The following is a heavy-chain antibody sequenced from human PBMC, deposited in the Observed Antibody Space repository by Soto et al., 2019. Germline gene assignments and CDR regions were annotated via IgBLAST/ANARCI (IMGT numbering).Heavy chain of an antibody. CDR1: GFTFSSYW. CDR3: ARQRYFNWIFGYFDY. J-gene: IGHJ4*02. CDR2: IKQDGSER. D-gene: IGHD3-9*01. V-gene: IGHV3-7*03. Sequence: PGGSLRLSCAASGFTFSSYWMTWVRQAPGKGLEWVAHIKQDGSERSYVDSVKGRFTISRDNTKNSLYLQMNSLRDEDTAVYYCARQRYFNWIFGYFDYWGQGTLVTVSS.